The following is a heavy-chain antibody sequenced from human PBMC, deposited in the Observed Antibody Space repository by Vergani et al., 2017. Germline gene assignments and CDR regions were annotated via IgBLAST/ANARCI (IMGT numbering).Heavy chain of an antibody. D-gene: IGHD2-15*01. J-gene: IGHJ6*02. V-gene: IGHV7-4-1*02. CDR2: IYTNTGNP. Sequence: QVQLVQSGSELMKPGASVKVSCKASGYTFTRSSINWVRQAPGHGLEWMGWIYTNTGNPTYAQDFTGRFVFSLDTSVSTAYLQISSLKAEDTAVYYCARDRCGGGSCRTYYYYGMDVWGQGTTVTVSS. CDR3: ARDRCGGGSCRTYYYYGMDV. CDR1: GYTFTRSS.